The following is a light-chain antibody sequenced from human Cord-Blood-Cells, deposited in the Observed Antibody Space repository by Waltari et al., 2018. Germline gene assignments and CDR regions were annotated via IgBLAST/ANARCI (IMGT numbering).Light chain of an antibody. J-gene: IGLJ3*02. CDR2: EGS. CDR3: CSYAGSSNWV. Sequence: QSALTQPASVSGSPGQSITIPCTGTTSDVGGYNLFSWYQQPPGKAPKLMIYEGSKRPSGVSNRFSGSQSGNTASLTISGLQAEDVADYYCCSYAGSSNWVFGGGTKLTVL. V-gene: IGLV2-23*01. CDR1: TSDVGGYNL.